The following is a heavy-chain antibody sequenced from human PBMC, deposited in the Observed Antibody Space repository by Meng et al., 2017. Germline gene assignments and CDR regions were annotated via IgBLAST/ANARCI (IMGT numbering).Heavy chain of an antibody. CDR2: IYWDDDK. Sequence: ITLKESGPTLVKPTQTLTLTCTFSGFSLSTSGVGVGWIRQPPGKALEWLALIYWDDDKRYSPSLKSRLTITKDTSKNQVVLTMTNMDPVDTATYYCAHMYYDFWSGYSPSYYFDYWGQGTLVTVSS. J-gene: IGHJ4*02. CDR3: AHMYYDFWSGYSPSYYFDY. CDR1: GFSLSTSGVG. D-gene: IGHD3-3*01. V-gene: IGHV2-5*02.